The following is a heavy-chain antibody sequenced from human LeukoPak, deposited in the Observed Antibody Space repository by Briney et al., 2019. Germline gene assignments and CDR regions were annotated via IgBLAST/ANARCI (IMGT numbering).Heavy chain of an antibody. J-gene: IGHJ6*02. D-gene: IGHD3-10*01. CDR1: GYTFTSYA. CDR3: ARRDGSGSYTPHGMDV. V-gene: IGHV1-3*01. CDR2: INAGNGNT. Sequence: VKVSCKASGYTFTSYAMHWVRQAPGQRHEWMGWINAGNGNTKYSQKFQGRVTITRDTSASTAYMELSSLRSEDTAVYYCARRDGSGSYTPHGMDVWGQGTTVTVSS.